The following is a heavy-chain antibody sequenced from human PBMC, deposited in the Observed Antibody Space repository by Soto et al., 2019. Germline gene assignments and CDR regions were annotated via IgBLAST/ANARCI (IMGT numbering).Heavy chain of an antibody. CDR3: ARGPRGGSSRYYDGMDV. V-gene: IGHV4-34*01. J-gene: IGHJ6*02. CDR1: GGSFSGYY. Sequence: QVQLQQWGAGLLKPSETLSLTCAVYGGSFSGYYWSWIRQPPGKGLEWIGEINHSGSTNYNPSLKSRVTISVDTSKNQFSLKLSSVTAADTAVYYCARGPRGGSSRYYDGMDVWGQGTTVTVSS. CDR2: INHSGST. D-gene: IGHD2-15*01.